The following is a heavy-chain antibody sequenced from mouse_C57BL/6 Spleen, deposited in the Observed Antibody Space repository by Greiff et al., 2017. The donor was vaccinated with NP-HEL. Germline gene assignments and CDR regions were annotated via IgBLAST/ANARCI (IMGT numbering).Heavy chain of an antibody. D-gene: IGHD1-1*02. V-gene: IGHV5-17*01. Sequence: EVHLVESGGGLVKPGGSLKLSCAASGFTFSDYGMHWVRQAPEKGLEWVAYISSGSSTIYYADKVKGRFTISRDNAKNTLFLQLTSLRSEDTAMYYCARLVGLDWYFDVWGTGTTVTVSS. CDR1: GFTFSDYG. J-gene: IGHJ1*03. CDR3: ARLVGLDWYFDV. CDR2: ISSGSSTI.